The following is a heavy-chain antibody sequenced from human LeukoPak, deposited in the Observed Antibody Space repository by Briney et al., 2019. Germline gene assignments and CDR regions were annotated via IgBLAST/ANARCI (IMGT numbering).Heavy chain of an antibody. V-gene: IGHV3-21*01. J-gene: IGHJ3*02. Sequence: GGSLRLSCAASGFTFSSYSMNWVRQAPGKGLEWVSSISSSSSYIYYADSVKGRFTISRDNAKNSLYLQMNSLRAEDTAVYYCATGRQWSGAFDIWGQGTMVTVSS. CDR2: ISSSSSYI. CDR3: ATGRQWSGAFDI. CDR1: GFTFSSYS. D-gene: IGHD2-15*01.